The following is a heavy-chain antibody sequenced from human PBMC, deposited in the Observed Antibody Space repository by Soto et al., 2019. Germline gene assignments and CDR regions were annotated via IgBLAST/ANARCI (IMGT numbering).Heavy chain of an antibody. D-gene: IGHD3-3*01. Sequence: SETPSLTCTVSGGSIGSSYWSWVRQPPGKGLEWIGYIYYSGSTNYNPSLKSRVTISVDTSKNQFSLKLSSVTAADTAVYYCARDRRSGADFDYWGQGTLVTVS. CDR2: IYYSGST. V-gene: IGHV4-59*13. CDR1: GGSIGSSY. CDR3: ARDRRSGADFDY. J-gene: IGHJ4*02.